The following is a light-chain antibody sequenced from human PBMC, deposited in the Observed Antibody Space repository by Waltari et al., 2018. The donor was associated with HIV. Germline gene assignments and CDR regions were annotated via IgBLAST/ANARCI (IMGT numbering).Light chain of an antibody. Sequence: QSALTQPASVSGSPGQSITISCTGSSNDVGGYNYVSWYQQHPAKAPRPMIYDVSTRPSGVSDRFSGAKAGDTASLTISGLQPYDEADYYCESYTSTSVWVFGGGTRLTVL. J-gene: IGLJ3*02. CDR2: DVS. CDR1: SNDVGGYNY. CDR3: ESYTSTSVWV. V-gene: IGLV2-14*03.